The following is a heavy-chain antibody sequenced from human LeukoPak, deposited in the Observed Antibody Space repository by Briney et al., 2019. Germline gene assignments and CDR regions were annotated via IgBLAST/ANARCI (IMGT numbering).Heavy chain of an antibody. J-gene: IGHJ4*02. Sequence: KPSETLSLTCTVSGYSISSGYYWGWIRQPPGKGLEWIGSICHSGSTYYNPSLKSRVTISVDTSKNQFSLKLSSVTAADTAVYYCARGGSGWEQLDYWGQGTLVTVSS. CDR3: ARGGSGWEQLDY. V-gene: IGHV4-38-2*02. CDR2: ICHSGST. CDR1: GYSISSGYY. D-gene: IGHD6-19*01.